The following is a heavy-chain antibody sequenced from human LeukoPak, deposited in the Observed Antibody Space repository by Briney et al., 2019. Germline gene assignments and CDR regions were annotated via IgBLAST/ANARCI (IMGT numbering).Heavy chain of an antibody. CDR1: GGSFSVYY. V-gene: IGHV4-34*01. Sequence: SETLSLTCAVYGGSFSVYYWSWIRQPPGKGLEWIGEINHSGSTNYNPPLKSRVTISVDTSKNQFSLKLSSVTAADTAVYYCARRTRAVAGNNWFDPWGQGTLVTVSS. CDR3: ARRTRAVAGNNWFDP. J-gene: IGHJ5*02. CDR2: INHSGST. D-gene: IGHD6-19*01.